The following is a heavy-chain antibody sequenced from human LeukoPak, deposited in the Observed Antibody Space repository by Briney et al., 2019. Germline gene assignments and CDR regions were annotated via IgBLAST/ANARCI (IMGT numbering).Heavy chain of an antibody. CDR3: AKLGAAAGKYGSAFDI. V-gene: IGHV3-21*01. D-gene: IGHD6-13*01. Sequence: GGSLRLSCAASGFTFSSYSMNWVRQAPGKGLEWVSSIRSSSSYIYYADSVKGRFTISRDDAKNSLYLQMNSLRAEDTAVYYCAKLGAAAGKYGSAFDIWGQGTMVTVSS. J-gene: IGHJ3*02. CDR2: IRSSSSYI. CDR1: GFTFSSYS.